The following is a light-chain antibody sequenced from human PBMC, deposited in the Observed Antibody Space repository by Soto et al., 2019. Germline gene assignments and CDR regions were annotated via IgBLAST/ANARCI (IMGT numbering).Light chain of an antibody. CDR3: CSYADSNTLV. CDR2: EVN. CDR1: SSDVGSYNL. Sequence: QSALTQPASVSGSPGQSISISCTGTSSDVGSYNLVSWYQQHPGKAPKLMIYEVNKRPSGVSTRFSGSKSGNTASLTISGLQAEDEANYYCCSYADSNTLVFGGGTKLTVL. V-gene: IGLV2-23*02. J-gene: IGLJ2*01.